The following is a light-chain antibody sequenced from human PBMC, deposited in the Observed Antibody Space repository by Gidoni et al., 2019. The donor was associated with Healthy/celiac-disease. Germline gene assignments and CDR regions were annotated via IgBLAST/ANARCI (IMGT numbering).Light chain of an antibody. J-gene: IGKJ4*01. CDR2: AAS. Sequence: DIQMTQSPSSLSASVGDRVTITCRASQGISTSSAWYQQKPGKAPKLLLYAASRLESGVPSRFSGSGSGTDYTLTISSLQPEAFATYYCQQDYSTPLTFGGXTKVEIK. V-gene: IGKV1-NL1*01. CDR1: QGISTS. CDR3: QQDYSTPLT.